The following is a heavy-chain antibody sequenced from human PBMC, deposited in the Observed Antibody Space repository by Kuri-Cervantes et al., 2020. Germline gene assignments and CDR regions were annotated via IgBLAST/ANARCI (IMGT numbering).Heavy chain of an antibody. CDR2: ISAYNGNT. CDR1: GYTFTSYG. J-gene: IGHJ6*03. V-gene: IGHV1-18*01. CDR3: AAPGPSPPYYYYYYMDV. Sequence: APVKVSCKASGYTFTSYGISWVRQAPGQGLEWMGWISAYNGNTNYAQKLQGRVTMTTDTSTSTAYMELRSLRSDDTAVYYCAAPGPSPPYYYYYYMDVWGKGTTVTVSS.